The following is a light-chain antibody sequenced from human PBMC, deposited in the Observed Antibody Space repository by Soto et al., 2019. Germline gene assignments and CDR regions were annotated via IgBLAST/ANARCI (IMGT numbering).Light chain of an antibody. CDR3: QQYNNWPRT. V-gene: IGKV3-15*01. J-gene: IGKJ1*01. CDR1: QSVSNY. Sequence: EILLTQSPATLYLSPGERATLSCRASQSVSNYLAWYRQKPGQAPRXLIYGASNRATGIPDRFSGSGSGTDLTITISSLQSEDFEVYYCQQYNNWPRTFGQGTKVDIK. CDR2: GAS.